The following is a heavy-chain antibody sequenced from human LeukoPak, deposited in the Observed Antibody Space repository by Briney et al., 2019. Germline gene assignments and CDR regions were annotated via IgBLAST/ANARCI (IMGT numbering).Heavy chain of an antibody. CDR2: FSCSGST. J-gene: IGHJ3*02. V-gene: IGHV4-39*07. CDR1: GGSISSCTYS. D-gene: IGHD3-22*01. Sequence: PSETLSLTCTVSGGSISSCTYSWGWIRQPPGKGLEWIGSFSCSGSTYYNPSLKSRVTISVDTSKSQFSLYMDSVTAADTAVYYCAKDHKDYYDSSGYYTDAFDIWGQGTMVTVSS. CDR3: AKDHKDYYDSSGYYTDAFDI.